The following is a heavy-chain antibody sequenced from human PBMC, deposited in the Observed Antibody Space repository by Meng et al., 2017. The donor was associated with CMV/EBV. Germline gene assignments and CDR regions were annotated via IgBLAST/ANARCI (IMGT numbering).Heavy chain of an antibody. CDR2: IKTKTEGGTT. D-gene: IGHD2-2*01. Sequence: MHWVRQAPGKGLEWVGRIKTKTEGGTTEYAAPVKGRFTISRDDSENTLNLQMNSLQTEDTAVYYCTTLSLYYCSSTITSCFRKNGESYWGQGTLVTVSS. J-gene: IGHJ4*02. CDR3: TTLSLYYCSSTITSCFRKNGESY. V-gene: IGHV3-15*07.